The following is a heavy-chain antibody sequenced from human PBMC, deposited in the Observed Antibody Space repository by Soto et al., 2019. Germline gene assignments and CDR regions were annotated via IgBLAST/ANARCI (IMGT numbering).Heavy chain of an antibody. CDR1: GYTFTSYG. V-gene: IGHV1-18*01. CDR3: ARDSEYVDTAMSPLDY. J-gene: IGHJ4*02. CDR2: ISAYNGNT. D-gene: IGHD5-18*01. Sequence: QVQLVQFGAEVKKPGASVKVSCKASGYTFTSYGISWVRQAPGQGLEWMGWISAYNGNTNYAQKLQGRVTMTTDTSTSTAYMELRSLRSDDTAVYYCARDSEYVDTAMSPLDYWGQGTLVTVSS.